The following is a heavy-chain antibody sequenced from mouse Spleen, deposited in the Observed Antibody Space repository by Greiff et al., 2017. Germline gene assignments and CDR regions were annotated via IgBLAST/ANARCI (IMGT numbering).Heavy chain of an antibody. Sequence: VQLQQSGAELVMPGASVKLSCKASGYTFTSYWMHWVKQRPGQGLEWIGEIDPSDSYTNYNQKFKGKATLTVDKSSSTAYMQLSSLTSEDSAVYYCARWSSGYTSYAMDYWGQGTSVTVSS. V-gene: IGHV1-69*01. D-gene: IGHD3-1*01. CDR2: IDPSDSYT. J-gene: IGHJ4*01. CDR3: ARWSSGYTSYAMDY. CDR1: GYTFTSYW.